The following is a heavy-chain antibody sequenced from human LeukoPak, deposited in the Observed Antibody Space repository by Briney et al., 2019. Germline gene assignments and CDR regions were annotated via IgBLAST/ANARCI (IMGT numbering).Heavy chain of an antibody. D-gene: IGHD2-2*01. CDR2: IYPGDSDT. CDR1: GYSFTSYW. V-gene: IGHV5-51*01. CDR3: ARQVGDCSSTSCYLGWFDP. Sequence: GESLKISCKGSGYSFTSYWIGWVLQPPGKGLEWMVIIYPGDSDTRYSPSFQGQVTISADKSISTAYLQWSSLKASDTAMYYCARQVGDCSSTSCYLGWFDPWGQGTLVTVSS. J-gene: IGHJ5*02.